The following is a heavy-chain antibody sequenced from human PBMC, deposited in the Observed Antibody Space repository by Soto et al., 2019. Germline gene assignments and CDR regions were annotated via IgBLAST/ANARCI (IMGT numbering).Heavy chain of an antibody. V-gene: IGHV3-20*04. CDR3: LRGASLNFDY. D-gene: IGHD1-26*01. CDR1: GFTFSSYG. J-gene: IGHJ4*02. Sequence: GGSLRLSCVASGFTFSSYGMSWVRQAPGKGLEWVSGVNWNGGSTGYADSVKGRFTISRDNAKNSLYLQMNSLRAEDTAFYYCLRGASLNFDYWGQGTLVTVSS. CDR2: VNWNGGST.